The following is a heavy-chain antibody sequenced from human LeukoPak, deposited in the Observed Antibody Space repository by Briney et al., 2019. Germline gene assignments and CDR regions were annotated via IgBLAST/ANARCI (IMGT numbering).Heavy chain of an antibody. J-gene: IGHJ4*02. D-gene: IGHD3-3*01. CDR1: GFTFSSYA. V-gene: IGHV3-30*02. CDR2: IPYDGSNE. Sequence: GGSLRLSCAASGFTFSSYAMHWVRQTPGKGLEWLAFIPYDGSNEDYADSVKGRFIISRDNSKNTLYLQMHSLRPEDTAVYYCAKGFGVVLIYYFDYWGQGTLVTVSS. CDR3: AKGFGVVLIYYFDY.